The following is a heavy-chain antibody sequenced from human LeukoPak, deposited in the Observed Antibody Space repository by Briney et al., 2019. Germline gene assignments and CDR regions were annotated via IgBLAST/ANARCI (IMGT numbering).Heavy chain of an antibody. D-gene: IGHD3-16*02. J-gene: IGHJ3*02. V-gene: IGHV1-24*01. CDR3: ATAGVWGSYRPYDAFDI. Sequence: GASVKVSCKVSGYTLTELSMHWVRQAPGKGLEWMGGFDPEDGETIYAQKFQGRVTMTEDTSTDTAYMELSSLRSEDTAVYYCATAGVWGSYRPYDAFDIWGQGTMVTVSS. CDR2: FDPEDGET. CDR1: GYTLTELS.